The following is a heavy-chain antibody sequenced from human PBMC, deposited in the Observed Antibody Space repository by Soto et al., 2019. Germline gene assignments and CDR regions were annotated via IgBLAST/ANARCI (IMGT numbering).Heavy chain of an antibody. Sequence: QMQLVQSGPEVKKPGTSVKVSCKASGFTFTSSAMQWVRQARGQRLEWIGWIVVGSGNTNYAQKFQERVTITRDMSTNTAYRELSTLRSEATAVYYCAATPGYSGYDNFDYWGQGTLVTVSS. J-gene: IGHJ4*02. CDR3: AATPGYSGYDNFDY. CDR2: IVVGSGNT. V-gene: IGHV1-58*02. D-gene: IGHD5-12*01. CDR1: GFTFTSSA.